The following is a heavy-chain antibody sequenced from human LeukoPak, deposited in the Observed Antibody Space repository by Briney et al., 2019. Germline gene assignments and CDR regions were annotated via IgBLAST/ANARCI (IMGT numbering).Heavy chain of an antibody. Sequence: ASVKVSCKASGYTFTSYDINWVRQATGQGLEWMGWMNPNSGNTGYAQKFQGRVTMTRNTSISTAYMELSSLRSEDTAVYYCARRPYCSSWYFNYYYYYMDVWGKGTTVTVSS. CDR3: ARRPYCSSWYFNYYYYYMDV. D-gene: IGHD6-13*01. CDR2: MNPNSGNT. V-gene: IGHV1-8*01. CDR1: GYTFTSYD. J-gene: IGHJ6*03.